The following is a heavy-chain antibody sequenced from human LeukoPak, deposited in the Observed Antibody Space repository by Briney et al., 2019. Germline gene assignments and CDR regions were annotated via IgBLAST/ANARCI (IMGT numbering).Heavy chain of an antibody. CDR1: GGSFSGYY. J-gene: IGHJ5*02. D-gene: IGHD3-22*01. CDR3: ARGPEVPVVITLGWFDP. CDR2: INHSGST. V-gene: IGHV4-34*01. Sequence: PSETLSLTCAVYGGSFSGYYWSWIRQPPGQGLEWIGEINHSGSTNYNPSLKSGVTISVDTSKDQFSLKLSSVTAADTAVYYCARGPEVPVVITLGWFDPWGQGTLVTVSS.